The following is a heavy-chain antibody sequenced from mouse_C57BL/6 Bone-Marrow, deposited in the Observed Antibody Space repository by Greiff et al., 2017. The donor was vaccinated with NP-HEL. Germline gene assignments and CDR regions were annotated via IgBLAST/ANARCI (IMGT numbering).Heavy chain of an antibody. J-gene: IGHJ4*01. V-gene: IGHV1-81*01. D-gene: IGHD2-4*01. Sequence: VQLQESGAELARPGASVKLSCKASGYTFTSYGISWVKQRTGQGLEWIGEIDPRSGNTYYNEKFKGKATLTADKSSSTAYMELRSLTSEDSAVYFCLRMDGGLRRGNAMDYWGQGTSVTVSS. CDR2: IDPRSGNT. CDR1: GYTFTSYG. CDR3: LRMDGGLRRGNAMDY.